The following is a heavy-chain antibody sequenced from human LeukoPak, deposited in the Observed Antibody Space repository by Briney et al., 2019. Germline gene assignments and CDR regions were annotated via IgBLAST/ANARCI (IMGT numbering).Heavy chain of an antibody. D-gene: IGHD1-26*01. CDR1: GYAFTGYY. Sequence: GASVKVSCKASGYAFTGYYMHWVRQAPGQGLEWMGWINPNSGGTNYTQKFQGRVTMTRDTSTSTAYMELSRLRSDDTAVYYCARGRTHGSYYDYWGQGTLVTVSS. CDR3: ARGRTHGSYYDY. V-gene: IGHV1-2*02. J-gene: IGHJ4*02. CDR2: INPNSGGT.